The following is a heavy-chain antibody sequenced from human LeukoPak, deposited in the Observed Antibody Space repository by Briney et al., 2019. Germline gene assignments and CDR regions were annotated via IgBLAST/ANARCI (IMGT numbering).Heavy chain of an antibody. V-gene: IGHV4-34*01. D-gene: IGHD2-21*02. CDR2: TTHSGST. Sequence: AETLSLTCAVYIESFSGYYWTWIRQPPGKGLEWIGETTHSGSTNYNPSLKSRVTISVDTSKNQFSLKLSSLIAADTAVYYCARARGDPSLDYWGRGTSVTVSS. J-gene: IGHJ4*02. CDR1: IESFSGYY. CDR3: ARARGDPSLDY.